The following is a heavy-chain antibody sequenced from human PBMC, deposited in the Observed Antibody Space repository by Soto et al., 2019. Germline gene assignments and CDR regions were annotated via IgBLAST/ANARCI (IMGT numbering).Heavy chain of an antibody. Sequence: SETLSLTCTVSGGSISSYYWSWIRQPPGKGLEWIGYIYYSGSTNYNPSLKSRVTISVDTSKNQFSLKLSSVTAADTAVYYCAITPSTRYFDWFYGMDVWGQGTTVTVSS. CDR1: GGSISSYY. CDR2: IYYSGST. J-gene: IGHJ6*02. V-gene: IGHV4-59*01. D-gene: IGHD3-9*01. CDR3: AITPSTRYFDWFYGMDV.